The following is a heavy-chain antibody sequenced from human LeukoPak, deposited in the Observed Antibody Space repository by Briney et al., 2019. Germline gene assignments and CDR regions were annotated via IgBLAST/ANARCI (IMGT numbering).Heavy chain of an antibody. CDR1: GYTFTSYD. CDR2: MNPNSGNT. V-gene: IGHV1-8*03. J-gene: IGHJ3*02. Sequence: GASVKVSCKASGYTFTSYDINWVRQATGQGLEWMGWMNPNSGNTGYAQKFQGRVTITRNTSISTAYMELSSLRSEDTAVYYCASYATTSQAFDIWAKGQWSPSLQ. D-gene: IGHD1-26*01. CDR3: ASYATTSQAFDI.